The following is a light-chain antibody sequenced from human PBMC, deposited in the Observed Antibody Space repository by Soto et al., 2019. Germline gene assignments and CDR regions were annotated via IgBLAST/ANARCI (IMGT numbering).Light chain of an antibody. Sequence: EMVMTQSPATLSVSPGERATLSCRASQRVSSNLAWYQQKPGQAPRLLIYGASTRATGIPARFSGSGSGTEFTLTISSLQSEDFAVYYCQQYNKWPTFGQGTKV. CDR2: GAS. CDR1: QRVSSN. V-gene: IGKV3-15*01. CDR3: QQYNKWPT. J-gene: IGKJ1*01.